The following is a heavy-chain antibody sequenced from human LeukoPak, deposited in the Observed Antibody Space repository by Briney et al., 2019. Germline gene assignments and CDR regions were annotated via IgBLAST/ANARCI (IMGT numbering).Heavy chain of an antibody. D-gene: IGHD3-22*01. J-gene: IGHJ1*01. V-gene: IGHV3-74*01. Sequence: QPGGSLRLSCAASGYTFSHYWMQWVRQAPGKGLVWVSRINSFGTSAIYADSVKGRFTISRDNAKNTLYLEMNSLRVEDTAVYYCARDSYDSTSYYYVPYWGQGTLVTVSS. CDR1: GYTFSHYW. CDR3: ARDSYDSTSYYYVPY. CDR2: INSFGTSA.